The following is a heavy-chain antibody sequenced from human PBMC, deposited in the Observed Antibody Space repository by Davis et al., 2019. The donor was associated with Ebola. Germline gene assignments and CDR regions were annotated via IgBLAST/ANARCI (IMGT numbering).Heavy chain of an antibody. J-gene: IGHJ4*02. CDR3: AKQESLYGSSDY. V-gene: IGHV5-51*01. D-gene: IGHD3-22*01. CDR2: IYPGDSDT. CDR1: GYSFSSYW. Sequence: GESLKISCTGSGYSFSSYWSSWVRQTPAKGLEWMGIIYPGDSDTRYSPSFEGQVTISVDRSISTAYLQWSSLKASDTAMYYCAKQESLYGSSDYWGQGTLVTVSS.